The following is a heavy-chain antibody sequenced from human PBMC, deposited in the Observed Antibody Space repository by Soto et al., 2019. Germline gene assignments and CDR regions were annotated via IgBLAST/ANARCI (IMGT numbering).Heavy chain of an antibody. Sequence: GASVKVSCKASGYTFTSYYMHWVRQAPGQGLEWMGIINPSGGSTSYAQKFQGRVTMTRDTSTSTAYMELSSLRSEDTAVYYCARDSGIAVAGLGVYYFDYWGQGTLVTVSS. J-gene: IGHJ4*02. CDR2: INPSGGST. D-gene: IGHD6-19*01. V-gene: IGHV1-46*01. CDR3: ARDSGIAVAGLGVYYFDY. CDR1: GYTFTSYY.